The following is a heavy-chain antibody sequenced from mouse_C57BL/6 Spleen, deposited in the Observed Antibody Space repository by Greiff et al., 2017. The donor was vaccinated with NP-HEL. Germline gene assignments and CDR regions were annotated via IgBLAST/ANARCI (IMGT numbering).Heavy chain of an antibody. CDR1: GYTFTDYY. CDR2: IYPGSGNT. J-gene: IGHJ4*01. Sequence: QVQLQQSGAELVRPGASVKLSCKASGYTFTDYYINWVKQRPGQGLEWIARIYPGSGNTYYNEKFKGKATLTAEKSSSTAYMQLSSLTSEDSAVYFCARGLGDAMDDWGQGTSVTVSS. D-gene: IGHD3-3*01. V-gene: IGHV1-76*01. CDR3: ARGLGDAMDD.